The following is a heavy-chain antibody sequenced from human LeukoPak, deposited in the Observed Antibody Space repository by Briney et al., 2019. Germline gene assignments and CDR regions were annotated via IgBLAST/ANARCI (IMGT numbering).Heavy chain of an antibody. D-gene: IGHD6-19*01. CDR1: GFTVSSNY. J-gene: IGHJ6*03. CDR3: AKVYSSYYYYYMDV. CDR2: IYSGGST. V-gene: IGHV3-53*01. Sequence: GGSLRLSCAASGFTVSSNYMSWVRQAPGKGLEWVSVIYSGGSTYYADSVKGRFTISRDNSKNTLYLQMNSLRAEDTAVYYCAKVYSSYYYYYMDVWGKGTTVTVSS.